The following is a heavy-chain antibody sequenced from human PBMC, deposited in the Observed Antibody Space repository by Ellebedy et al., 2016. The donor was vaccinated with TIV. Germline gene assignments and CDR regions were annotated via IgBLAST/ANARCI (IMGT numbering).Heavy chain of an antibody. CDR2: IPFDGSNT. CDR3: PKGQRVVTAPFDY. D-gene: IGHD2-21*02. V-gene: IGHV3-30*02. Sequence: PGGSLRLSCAASGFSFTSNGMHWVRQAPGKGLEWVAFIPFDGSNTYYSDSVKGRFTISRDNSKNTLYLQMNSLRAEDTDVYYCPKGQRVVTAPFDYWGQGTLVTVSS. CDR1: GFSFTSNG. J-gene: IGHJ4*02.